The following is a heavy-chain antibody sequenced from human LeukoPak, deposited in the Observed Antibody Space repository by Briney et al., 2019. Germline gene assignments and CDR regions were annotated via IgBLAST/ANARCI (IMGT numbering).Heavy chain of an antibody. CDR1: GGFIRDSGYY. Sequence: SETLSLTCTVSGGFIRDSGYYWSWIRQPPGKGLEWIGEINHSGSTNYNPSLKSRVTISVDTSKNQFSLKLSSVTAADTAVYYCARGSRRYGSGILGQFDYWGQGTLVTVSS. J-gene: IGHJ4*02. CDR3: ARGSRRYGSGILGQFDY. D-gene: IGHD3-10*01. V-gene: IGHV4-34*01. CDR2: INHSGST.